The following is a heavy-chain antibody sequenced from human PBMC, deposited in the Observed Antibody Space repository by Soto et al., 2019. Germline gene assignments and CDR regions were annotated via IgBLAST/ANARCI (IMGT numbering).Heavy chain of an antibody. CDR3: AGGRCYYDTHGYSGYYFDS. V-gene: IGHV3-53*01. CDR1: GFTVSNKY. Sequence: EVQLVESGGGLVQPGGSLRLSCAASGFTVSNKYMRWVRQAPGKGLECVSFIYSGNTTYYADSVKGRFTISRDNSKNTLYLQMDSLRAEDTAVYYCAGGRCYYDTHGYSGYYFDSWGQGTLVTVTS. D-gene: IGHD3-22*01. J-gene: IGHJ4*02. CDR2: IYSGNTT.